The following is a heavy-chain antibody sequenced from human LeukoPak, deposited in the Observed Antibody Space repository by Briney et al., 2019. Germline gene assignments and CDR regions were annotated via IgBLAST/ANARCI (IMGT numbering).Heavy chain of an antibody. D-gene: IGHD2-15*01. CDR3: ARVGDCSGGSYYAFDY. Sequence: SETLSLTCTVSGGSISSGGYYWSWIRQHPGKGLEWIGYIYYSGSTYYNPSLKSRVTISVDTSKNQFSLKLSSVIAADTAVYYCARVGDCSGGSYYAFDYWGQGTLVTVSS. CDR1: GGSISSGGYY. CDR2: IYYSGST. J-gene: IGHJ4*02. V-gene: IGHV4-31*03.